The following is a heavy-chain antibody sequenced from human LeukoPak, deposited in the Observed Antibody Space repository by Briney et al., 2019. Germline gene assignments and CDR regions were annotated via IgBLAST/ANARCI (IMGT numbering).Heavy chain of an antibody. Sequence: ASVKVSCKASGYTFTSYDINWVRQATGQGLEWMGWMNPNSGNTGYPQKFQGRVTMTRNTSISTAYMELSSLRSEDTAVYYCARAAGLWSIYDAFDIWGQGTMVTVSS. J-gene: IGHJ3*02. CDR2: MNPNSGNT. D-gene: IGHD5-18*01. V-gene: IGHV1-8*01. CDR3: ARAAGLWSIYDAFDI. CDR1: GYTFTSYD.